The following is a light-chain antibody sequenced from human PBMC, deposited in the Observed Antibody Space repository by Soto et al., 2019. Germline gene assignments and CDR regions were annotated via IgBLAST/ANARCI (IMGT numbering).Light chain of an antibody. Sequence: EIVMTQSPATLSVSPGERATLSCRASQSVTSILAWYQQKPGQAPRLLIYGASTRATGIPDRFDGGGSGTDFTLTISRLEPEDFAVYYCQQYASRPWTFGQGTKVDIK. CDR2: GAS. V-gene: IGKV3-15*01. CDR3: QQYASRPWT. J-gene: IGKJ1*01. CDR1: QSVTSI.